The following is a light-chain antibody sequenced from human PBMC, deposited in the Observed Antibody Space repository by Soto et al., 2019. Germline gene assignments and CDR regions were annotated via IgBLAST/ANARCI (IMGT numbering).Light chain of an antibody. Sequence: QSALTQPRSVSGSPGQSVTISCTGTSSDVGGYDFVSRYQQHPGKAPKLMISDVSKQPSGVPDRFSGSKSGNTASLTISGLQAEDEADYYCCSYAGDLALFGGGTKVTVL. CDR3: CSYAGDLAL. CDR1: SSDVGGYDF. J-gene: IGLJ2*01. V-gene: IGLV2-11*01. CDR2: DVS.